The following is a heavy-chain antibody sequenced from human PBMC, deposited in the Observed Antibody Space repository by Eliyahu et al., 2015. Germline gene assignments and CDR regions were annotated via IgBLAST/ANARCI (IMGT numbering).Heavy chain of an antibody. CDR1: GFSLSTSGVG. CDR2: IYWDDDK. V-gene: IGHV2-5*02. J-gene: IGHJ4*02. Sequence: QITLKESGPTLVKPTQTLTLTCTFSGFSLSTSGVGVGWIRQPPGKALEWLALIYWDDDKRYSPSLKSRLTITKDTSKNQVVLTMTNMDPVDTATYYCAHSSLPPGIAVAGANFDYWGQRTLVTVSS. CDR3: AHSSLPPGIAVAGANFDY. D-gene: IGHD6-19*01.